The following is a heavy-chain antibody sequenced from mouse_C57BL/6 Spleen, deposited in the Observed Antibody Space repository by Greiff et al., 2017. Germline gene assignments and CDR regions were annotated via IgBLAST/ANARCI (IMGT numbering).Heavy chain of an antibody. D-gene: IGHD2-1*01. Sequence: VQLQQSGAELVRPGASVTLSCKASGYTFTDYEMHWVKQTPVHGLEWIGAIDPETGGTAYNQKFKGKAILTADKSSSTAYMELRSLTSEDSAVYYCTRRDGNYDYWGKGTTLTVSS. CDR2: IDPETGGT. V-gene: IGHV1-15*01. CDR3: TRRDGNYDY. J-gene: IGHJ2*01. CDR1: GYTFTDYE.